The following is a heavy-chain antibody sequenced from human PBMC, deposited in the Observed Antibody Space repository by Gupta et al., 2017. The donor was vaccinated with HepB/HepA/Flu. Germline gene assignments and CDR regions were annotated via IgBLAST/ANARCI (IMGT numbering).Heavy chain of an antibody. Sequence: EVQLVESGGGLVKPGGSLRLYCAASGFTFSSYSMNWVRQAPGKGLEWVSSISSSSSYIYYADSVKGRFTSSRDNAKNSLYLQMNSLRAEDTAVYYCARDLSGSYYDGYWGQGTLVTVSS. CDR2: ISSSSSYI. CDR1: GFTFSSYS. J-gene: IGHJ4*02. V-gene: IGHV3-21*01. D-gene: IGHD1-26*01. CDR3: ARDLSGSYYDGY.